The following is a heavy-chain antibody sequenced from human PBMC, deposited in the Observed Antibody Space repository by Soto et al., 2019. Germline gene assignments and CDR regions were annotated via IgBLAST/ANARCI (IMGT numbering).Heavy chain of an antibody. D-gene: IGHD2-15*01. CDR2: ISGSGGNI. CDR3: AKDKGPSVGATPGYYYQGLDV. CDR1: GFTFRSYA. J-gene: IGHJ6*02. V-gene: IGHV3-23*01. Sequence: LRLSCAASGFTFRSYAMSWVRQAPRKGLEWVSAISGSGGNIYYADSVKGRFTISRDNSKNTLYLEMNSLRAEDTAVYYCAKDKGPSVGATPGYYYQGLDVWGQGTTVTVSS.